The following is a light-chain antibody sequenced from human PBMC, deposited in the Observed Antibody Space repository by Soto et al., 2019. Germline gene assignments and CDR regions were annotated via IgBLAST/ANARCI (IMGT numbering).Light chain of an antibody. CDR1: SSDVGGYNY. CDR2: EVN. J-gene: IGLJ1*01. Sequence: QSVLTQPPSASGSPGQSVAISCTGTSSDVGGYNYVSWYQQHPGKAPKLMIYEVNKRPSGVPDRFPGSKSGNTASLTVSGLQAEDEADYYCSSYAGSSNVFGTGTKATVL. CDR3: SSYAGSSNV. V-gene: IGLV2-8*01.